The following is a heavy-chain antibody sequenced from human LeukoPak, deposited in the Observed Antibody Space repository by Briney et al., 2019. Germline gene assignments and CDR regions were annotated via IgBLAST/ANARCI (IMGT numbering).Heavy chain of an antibody. Sequence: ASVKVSCKASGYTFTGYYMHWVRQAPGQGLEWMGIINPSGGSTSYAQKFQGRVTMTRDMSTSTVYMELSSLRSEDTAVYYCARGSSFGFSMGYWGQGTLVTVSS. V-gene: IGHV1-46*01. J-gene: IGHJ4*02. CDR1: GYTFTGYY. CDR2: INPSGGST. D-gene: IGHD3-16*01. CDR3: ARGSSFGFSMGY.